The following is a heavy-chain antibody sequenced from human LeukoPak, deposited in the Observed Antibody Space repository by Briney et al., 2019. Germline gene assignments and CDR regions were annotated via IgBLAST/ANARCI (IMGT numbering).Heavy chain of an antibody. CDR3: AREGYYDSSGYPLDY. D-gene: IGHD3-22*01. V-gene: IGHV1-69*05. J-gene: IGHJ4*02. CDR1: GGTFSSYA. Sequence: SVKVSCKASGGTFSSYAISWVRQAPGQGLEWMGRIIPIFGTANYAQKFQGRVTITTDESTSTAYMELSSLRSEDTAVYYCAREGYYDSSGYPLDYWGQGTLVTVSS. CDR2: IIPIFGTA.